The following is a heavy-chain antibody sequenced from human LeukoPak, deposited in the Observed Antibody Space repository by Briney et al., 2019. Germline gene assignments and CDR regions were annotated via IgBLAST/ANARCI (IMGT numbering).Heavy chain of an antibody. CDR3: AKIRAGYIPDAFDV. J-gene: IGHJ3*01. Sequence: GGSLRLSCVASGFTFSNYAMGWVRQAPGKGLERVSVTTARGDSPYYAQSVKGRFTISRDNSENTLYLQMSSLRAEDTAIYYCAKIRAGYIPDAFDVWGQGTMVTVSS. V-gene: IGHV3-23*01. D-gene: IGHD5-24*01. CDR2: TTARGDSP. CDR1: GFTFSNYA.